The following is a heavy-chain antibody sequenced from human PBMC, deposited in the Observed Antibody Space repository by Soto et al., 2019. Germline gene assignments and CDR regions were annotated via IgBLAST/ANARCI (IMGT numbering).Heavy chain of an antibody. D-gene: IGHD6-13*01. CDR1: GFTFSNYW. J-gene: IGHJ4*02. CDR3: GRGGSWPSDS. V-gene: IGHV3-7*05. CDR2: IKEDGSEK. Sequence: EVQLVESGGGLVQPGGSLRLSCAASGFTFSNYWMSWVRQAPGKGLEWVANIKEDGSEKYYVDSVKGRFTISRDNAKNSLYLQMTALGAEDTALYYCGRGGSWPSDSWGPGTPVTVSS.